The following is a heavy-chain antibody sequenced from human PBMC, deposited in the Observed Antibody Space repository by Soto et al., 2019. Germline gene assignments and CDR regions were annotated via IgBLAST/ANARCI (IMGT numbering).Heavy chain of an antibody. D-gene: IGHD6-19*01. J-gene: IGHJ6*02. V-gene: IGHV1-69*01. Sequence: QVQLVQSGAEVKKPGSSVKVSCKASGGTFSSYAISWVRQAPGQGLEWMGGIIPIFGTANYAQKFQGRVTITADESTSTAYMELSSLRSEDTAVYYCARDQGSGWPAYYYGMDVWGQGTTVTVSS. CDR2: IIPIFGTA. CDR3: ARDQGSGWPAYYYGMDV. CDR1: GGTFSSYA.